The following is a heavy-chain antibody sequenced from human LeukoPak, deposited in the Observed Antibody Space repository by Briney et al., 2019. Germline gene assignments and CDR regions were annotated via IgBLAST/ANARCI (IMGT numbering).Heavy chain of an antibody. CDR1: GFPFDRYW. D-gene: IGHD3-16*01. V-gene: IGHV3-7*01. J-gene: IGHJ4*02. CDR3: ARQPIYEAYFDF. Sequence: GGSLRLSCVASGFPFDRYWMSWVRQAPGKGLEWVANIKHDGSEKNFVDSVKGRFTISRDNAENSLFLQMNSLRADDTAVYFCARQPIYEAYFDFWGQGTLGTVSS. CDR2: IKHDGSEK.